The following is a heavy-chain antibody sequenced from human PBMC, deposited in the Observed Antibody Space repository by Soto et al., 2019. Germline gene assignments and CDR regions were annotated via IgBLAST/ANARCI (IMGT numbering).Heavy chain of an antibody. Sequence: QVQLVQSGAEVKKPGASVKVSCKASGYTFTSYGXXXXXXXXXXGLEWMGWISANNGNTQYAQKLQGRVTMTTDTXXXXXXXXXXXXXXXXXXXXXXXXXXXXXDFAYWGQGTLVTVSS. D-gene: IGHD3-3*01. V-gene: IGHV1-18*01. CDR2: ISANNGNT. CDR1: GYTFTSYG. CDR3: XXXXXXXDFAY. J-gene: IGHJ4*02.